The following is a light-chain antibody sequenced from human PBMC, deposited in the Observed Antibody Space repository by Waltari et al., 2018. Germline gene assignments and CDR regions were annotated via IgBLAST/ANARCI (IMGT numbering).Light chain of an antibody. Sequence: QAALTQPASVSGSPGQSITIPCTWTSSDIGAYSYVSWFQQHPGKAPQLVICGVSIRPSGVSNRFSGSKSGNTASLTISGLQAEDEADYYCSSFTDSRIYVFGSGTKVTVL. J-gene: IGLJ1*01. CDR2: GVS. CDR1: SSDIGAYSY. V-gene: IGLV2-14*03. CDR3: SSFTDSRIYV.